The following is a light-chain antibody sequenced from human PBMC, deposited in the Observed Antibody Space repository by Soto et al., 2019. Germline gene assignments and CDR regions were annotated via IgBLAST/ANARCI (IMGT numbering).Light chain of an antibody. J-gene: IGKJ5*01. CDR3: QQSSNWPPVIT. CDR2: DAS. Sequence: EIVMTQSPATLSVSPGERATLSCRASHSVRSDLAWYQQKPGQAPRLLIYDASNRATGIPARFSGSGSGTDFTLTISSLEPEDFAVYYCQQSSNWPPVITFGQGTRLEIK. V-gene: IGKV3-11*01. CDR1: HSVRSD.